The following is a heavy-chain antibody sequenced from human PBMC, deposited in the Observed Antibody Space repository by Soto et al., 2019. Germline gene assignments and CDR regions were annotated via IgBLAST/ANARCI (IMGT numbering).Heavy chain of an antibody. CDR2: IIPILGIA. CDR1: GGTFSSYT. J-gene: IGHJ1*01. D-gene: IGHD2-2*01. Sequence: ASVKVSCKASGGTFSSYTISWVRQAPGQGLEWMGRIIPILGIANYAQKFQGRVTITADKSTSTAYMELSSLRSEDTAVYYCARGGTLGYCSSTSCWGAVSAEYFQHWGQGTLVTVSS. CDR3: ARGGTLGYCSSTSCWGAVSAEYFQH. V-gene: IGHV1-69*02.